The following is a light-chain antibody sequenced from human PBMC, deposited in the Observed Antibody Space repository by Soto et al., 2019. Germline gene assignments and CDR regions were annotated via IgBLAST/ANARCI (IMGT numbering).Light chain of an antibody. V-gene: IGKV3-15*01. Sequence: EILMTQSPATLSVSPGDCATLSCRASRSVDTDLAWYQQKPGQAPRLLVFATSARATGVPDRFRGSRSGTDFTLTISSLQPEDSATYYCHQYYNRPPWTFGQGTKVDIK. CDR2: ATS. CDR3: HQYYNRPPWT. CDR1: RSVDTD. J-gene: IGKJ1*01.